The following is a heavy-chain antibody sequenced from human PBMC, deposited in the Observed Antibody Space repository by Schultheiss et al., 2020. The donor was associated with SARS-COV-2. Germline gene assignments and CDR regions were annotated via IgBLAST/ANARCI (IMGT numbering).Heavy chain of an antibody. J-gene: IGHJ4*02. CDR1: GYGISSGYY. CDR3: ARQRGYFDY. CDR2: IYYSGST. V-gene: IGHV4-59*08. D-gene: IGHD3-16*01. Sequence: SQTLSLTCAVSGYGISSGYYWSWIRQPPGKGLEWIGYIYYSGSTNYNPSLKSRVTISVDTSKNQFSLKLSSVTAADTAVYYCARQRGYFDYWGQGTLVTVSS.